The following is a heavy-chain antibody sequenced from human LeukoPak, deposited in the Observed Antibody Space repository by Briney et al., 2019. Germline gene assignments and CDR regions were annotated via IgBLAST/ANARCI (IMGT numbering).Heavy chain of an antibody. D-gene: IGHD3-10*01. J-gene: IGHJ4*02. CDR3: ARDRNRLYYYGSGSYYNGFDY. CDR1: GGSFSGNY. CDR2: INHRGST. V-gene: IGHV4-34*01. Sequence: PSETLSLTCAVYGGSFSGNYWSWIRQPPGKGLEWIGEINHRGSTNYNPSLKSRVTMSVDTSKNQFSLKLSSVTAADTAVYYCARDRNRLYYYGSGSYYNGFDYWGQGTLVTVSS.